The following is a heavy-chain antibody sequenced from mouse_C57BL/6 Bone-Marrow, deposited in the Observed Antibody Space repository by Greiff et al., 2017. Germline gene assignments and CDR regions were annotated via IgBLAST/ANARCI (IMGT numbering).Heavy chain of an antibody. J-gene: IGHJ3*01. D-gene: IGHD2-3*01. CDR3: ARTYDGYYVPWFAY. Sequence: QVQLKQPGAELVKPGASVKMSCKASGYTFTSYWITWVKQRPGQGLEWIGDIYPGSGSTNYNEKFKSKATLTVDTSSSTAYMQLSSLTSEDSAVYYCARTYDGYYVPWFAYWGQGTLVTVSA. CDR2: IYPGSGST. V-gene: IGHV1-55*01. CDR1: GYTFTSYW.